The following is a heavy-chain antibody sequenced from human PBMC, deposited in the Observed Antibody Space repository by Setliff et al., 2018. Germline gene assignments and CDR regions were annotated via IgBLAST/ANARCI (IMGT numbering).Heavy chain of an antibody. D-gene: IGHD3-16*01. Sequence: ASVKVSCKASGYTFTSYGISWVRQAPGQGLEWMGWISAYNGNTNYAQKLQGRVTMTTDTSTSTAYMELRSLRSDDTAVYYCARREITFGRPRNWFDPWGQGTLVTVSS. V-gene: IGHV1-18*01. CDR1: GYTFTSYG. CDR2: ISAYNGNT. J-gene: IGHJ5*02. CDR3: ARREITFGRPRNWFDP.